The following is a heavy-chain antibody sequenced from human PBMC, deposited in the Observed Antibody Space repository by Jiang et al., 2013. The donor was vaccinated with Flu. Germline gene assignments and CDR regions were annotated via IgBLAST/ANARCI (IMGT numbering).Heavy chain of an antibody. CDR1: AA. CDR3: AREAVAVAGHNIDY. J-gene: IGHJ4*02. V-gene: IGHV6-1*01. Sequence: AAWNWIRQSPSRGLEWLGRTYYRSKWYNDYAVSVKSRITINPDTSKNQFSLQLNSVTPEDTAVYYCAREAVAVAGHNIDYWGQGTLVTVSS. CDR2: TYYRSKWYN. D-gene: IGHD6-19*01.